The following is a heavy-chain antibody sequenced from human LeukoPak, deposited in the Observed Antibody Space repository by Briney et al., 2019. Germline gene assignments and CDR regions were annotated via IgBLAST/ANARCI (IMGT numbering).Heavy chain of an antibody. V-gene: IGHV1-2*06. CDR2: INPNSGGT. CDR1: GYTFTGYY. Sequence: ASVKVSCKASGYTFTGYYMHWVRQAPGQGLEWMGRINPNSGGTNYAQKFQGRVTMTRDTSTSTVYMELSSLRSEDTAVYYCAREEMYYDGSGYYYGPYFDYWGQGTLVTVSS. D-gene: IGHD3-22*01. J-gene: IGHJ4*02. CDR3: AREEMYYDGSGYYYGPYFDY.